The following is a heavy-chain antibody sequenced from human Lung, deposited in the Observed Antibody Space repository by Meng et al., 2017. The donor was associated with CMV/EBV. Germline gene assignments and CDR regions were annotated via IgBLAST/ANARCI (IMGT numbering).Heavy chain of an antibody. V-gene: IGHV3-48*03. J-gene: IGHJ4*02. CDR1: EFTFSSFD. Sequence: GESLKISCAASEFTFSSFDMNWVRQAPGKGLVWLSYITSSSGTIYYADSVKGRFTISRDNAKNSLYLQMNSLRAEDMAVYYCTNWGFGGSFDNWGQGTLVTVSS. CDR2: ITSSSGTI. D-gene: IGHD7-27*01. CDR3: TNWGFGGSFDN.